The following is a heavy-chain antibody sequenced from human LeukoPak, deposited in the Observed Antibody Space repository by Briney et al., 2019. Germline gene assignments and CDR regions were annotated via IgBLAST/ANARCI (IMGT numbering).Heavy chain of an antibody. CDR1: GGSISSGGYY. CDR3: ARSEPESHFDY. Sequence: PSETLSLTCTVSGGSISSGGYYWSWIRQPPGKGLEWIGYIYHSGSTYYNPSLKSRVTISVDTSKNQFSLKLSSVTAADTAVYYCARSEPESHFDYWGQGTLVTVSS. CDR2: IYHSGST. V-gene: IGHV4-30-2*01. J-gene: IGHJ4*02. D-gene: IGHD1-14*01.